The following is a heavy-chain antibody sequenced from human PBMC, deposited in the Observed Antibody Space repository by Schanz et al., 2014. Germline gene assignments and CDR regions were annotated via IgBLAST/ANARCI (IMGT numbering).Heavy chain of an antibody. J-gene: IGHJ3*02. Sequence: EVPLLESGGGLVQPGGSLRLSCTVSGFTVNNYAMNWVRQAPGRGLEWVSGITRQGTTYYADFVKGRFSISRDLSSNTLYLQMNSLRADDSAIYYCAGAVATIRADSFDIWGQGTMVDVSS. CDR1: GFTVNNYA. V-gene: IGHV3-23*01. D-gene: IGHD5-12*01. CDR3: AGAVATIRADSFDI. CDR2: ITRQGTT.